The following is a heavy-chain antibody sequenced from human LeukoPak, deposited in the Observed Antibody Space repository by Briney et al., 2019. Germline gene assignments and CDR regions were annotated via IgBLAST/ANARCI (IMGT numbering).Heavy chain of an antibody. CDR3: ARLRGGHLGYFDC. V-gene: IGHV3-7*02. CDR2: IKQDGSEQ. CDR1: GCTFRTYC. Sequence: GGSLRLSCAASGCTFRTYCMSWVRQAPGKGLEWVANIKQDGSEQYYVDSLKGRFTISRDNSNSFLYLQMNSLRAVVTEVYYCARLRGGHLGYFDCWGQGTLVTVSS. D-gene: IGHD3-16*01. J-gene: IGHJ4*02.